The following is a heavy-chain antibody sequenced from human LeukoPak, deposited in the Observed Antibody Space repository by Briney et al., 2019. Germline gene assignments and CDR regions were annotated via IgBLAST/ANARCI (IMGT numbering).Heavy chain of an antibody. CDR3: ARDSLLPSAMGYYYMDV. V-gene: IGHV4-61*02. CDR2: IYTSGST. D-gene: IGHD2-2*01. Sequence: SETLSLTCSVSGGSISSGSYNWSWIRPPAGKGLEWIGRIYTSGSTNHNPSLKSRVTISVDTSKNQFSLKLSSVTAADTALYFCARDSLLPSAMGYYYMDVWGKGTTVTVSS. CDR1: GGSISSGSYN. J-gene: IGHJ6*03.